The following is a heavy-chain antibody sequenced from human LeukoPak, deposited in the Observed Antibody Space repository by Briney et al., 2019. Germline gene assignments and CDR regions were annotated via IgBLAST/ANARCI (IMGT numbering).Heavy chain of an antibody. CDR1: GGTFISYA. J-gene: IGHJ3*02. V-gene: IGHV1-69*01. D-gene: IGHD6-25*01. CDR3: ARDRADGRSDAFDI. Sequence: SVKVSCKASGGTFISYAISWVRQAPGQGLEWMGGIIPIFGTANYAQKFQGRVTITADESTSTAYMELSSLRSEDTAVYYCARDRADGRSDAFDIWGQGTMVTVSS. CDR2: IIPIFGTA.